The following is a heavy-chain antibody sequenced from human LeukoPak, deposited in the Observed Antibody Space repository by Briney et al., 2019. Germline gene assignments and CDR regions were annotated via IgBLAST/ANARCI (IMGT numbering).Heavy chain of an antibody. J-gene: IGHJ3*01. Sequence: PGGSLRLSCAGSGFTFSRYGMHWVRQAPGKGLEWVALIRYDGNDHWYGDSAKGRFTISRDNSKDTVYLQMDSLSDDDTAVYYCARWGIVGHDAFDLWGQGTMVTVSS. CDR1: GFTFSRYG. CDR2: IRYDGNDH. CDR3: ARWGIVGHDAFDL. D-gene: IGHD1-26*01. V-gene: IGHV3-33*01.